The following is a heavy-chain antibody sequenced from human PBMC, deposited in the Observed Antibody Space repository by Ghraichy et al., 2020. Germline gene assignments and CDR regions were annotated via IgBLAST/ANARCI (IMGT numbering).Heavy chain of an antibody. J-gene: IGHJ5*02. D-gene: IGHD2-15*01. CDR3: AREYCSGGSCYDP. V-gene: IGHV3-7*01. Sequence: GGSLRLSCAASGFTFSSYWMSWVRQAPGKGLEWVANIKQDGSEKYYVDSVKGRFSISRDNAKNSLHLQMNSLRAEDTAVYYCAREYCSGGSCYDPWGQGTLVTVSS. CDR2: IKQDGSEK. CDR1: GFTFSSYW.